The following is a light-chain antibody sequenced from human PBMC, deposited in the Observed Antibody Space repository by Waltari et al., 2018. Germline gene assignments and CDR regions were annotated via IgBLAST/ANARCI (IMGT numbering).Light chain of an antibody. V-gene: IGKV3-20*01. CDR3: QQYGSSPWT. J-gene: IGKJ1*01. CDR1: QSVSSSS. CDR2: GAS. Sequence: TVLTQSPATLPLSPGDRATLPCRASQSVSSSSLAWYQQKPGQAPRLLIYGASSRATGIPDRFSGSGSGTDFTLTISRLEPEDFAVYYCQQYGSSPWTFGQGTKVEIK.